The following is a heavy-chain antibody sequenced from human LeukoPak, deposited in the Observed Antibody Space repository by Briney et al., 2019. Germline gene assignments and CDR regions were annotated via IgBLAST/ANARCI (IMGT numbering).Heavy chain of an antibody. CDR3: ARMYYYDSSGYNDY. J-gene: IGHJ4*02. D-gene: IGHD3-22*01. CDR1: GGSISSSNW. V-gene: IGHV4-4*02. Sequence: SETLSLTCAVSGGSISSSNWWSWVRQPPGKGLEWIGEIYHSGSTNYNPSLKSRVTISVDKSKNQFSLKLSSVTAADTAVYYCARMYYYDSSGYNDYWGQGTLVTVSS. CDR2: IYHSGST.